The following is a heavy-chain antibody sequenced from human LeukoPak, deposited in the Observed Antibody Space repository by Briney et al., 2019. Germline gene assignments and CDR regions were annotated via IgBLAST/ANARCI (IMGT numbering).Heavy chain of an antibody. CDR2: ISYDGSNK. V-gene: IGHV3-30*18. CDR1: GFTFSSYG. Sequence: GGSLRLSCAASGFTFSSYGMHWVRQAPGKGLEWVAVISYDGSNKYYADSVKGRFTISRDNSKNTLYLQMNSLRAEDTAVYYCAKDGNGYSYGAPHEIDYWGQGTLVTVSS. J-gene: IGHJ4*02. D-gene: IGHD5-18*01. CDR3: AKDGNGYSYGAPHEIDY.